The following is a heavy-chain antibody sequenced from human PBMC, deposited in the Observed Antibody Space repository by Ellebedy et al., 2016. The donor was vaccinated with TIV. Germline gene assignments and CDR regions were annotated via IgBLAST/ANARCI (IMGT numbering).Heavy chain of an antibody. CDR3: SSNSGYHKRGAFDI. D-gene: IGHD3-22*01. CDR1: GCTSRNYW. CDR2: ISSSSSTI. J-gene: IGHJ3*02. V-gene: IGHV3-48*01. Sequence: PGGSLRLSCAASGCTSRNYWMHWVRQAPGKGLEWVSYISSSSSTIYYADSVKGRFTISRDNAKNSLYLQMNSLRAEDTAVYYCSSNSGYHKRGAFDIWGQGTMVTVSS.